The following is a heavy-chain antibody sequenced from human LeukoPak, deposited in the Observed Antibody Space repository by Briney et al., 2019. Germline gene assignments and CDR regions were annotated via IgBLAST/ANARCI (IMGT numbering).Heavy chain of an antibody. CDR3: ARADSSGYYYDY. V-gene: IGHV4-59*08. D-gene: IGHD3-22*01. Sequence: SETLSLICTVSGGSISSYYWSWIRQPPGKGLEWIGYIYYSGSTNYNPSLKSRVTISVDTSKNQFSLKLSSVTAADTAVYYCARADSSGYYYDYWGQGTLVTVSS. CDR1: GGSISSYY. J-gene: IGHJ4*02. CDR2: IYYSGST.